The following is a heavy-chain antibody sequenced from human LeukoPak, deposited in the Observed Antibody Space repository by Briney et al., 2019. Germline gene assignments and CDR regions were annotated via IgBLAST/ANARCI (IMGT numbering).Heavy chain of an antibody. CDR2: IYYSGST. V-gene: IGHV4-39*07. J-gene: IGHJ5*02. D-gene: IGHD3-9*01. CDR3: ARLTGYSSESWFDP. Sequence: SETLSLTCTVSGGSISSSSYYWGWIRQSPGKGLEWIGSIYYSGSTYYNPSLKSRVTISVDTSKNQFSLKLSSVTAADTAVYYCARLTGYSSESWFDPWGQGTLVTVSS. CDR1: GGSISSSSYY.